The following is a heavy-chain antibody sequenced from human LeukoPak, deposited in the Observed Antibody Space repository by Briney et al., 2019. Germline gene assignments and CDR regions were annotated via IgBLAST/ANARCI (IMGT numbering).Heavy chain of an antibody. CDR2: MNPNSGNT. D-gene: IGHD3-10*01. Sequence: ASVKVSCKASGYTFTSYDINWVRQATGQGLEWMGWMNPNSGNTGYAQKFQGRVTMTRNTSISTAYMELSSLRSEDTAVYYCARGSGSGSYYLYYYYYMDVWGKGTTVTISS. V-gene: IGHV1-8*01. J-gene: IGHJ6*03. CDR3: ARGSGSGSYYLYYYYYMDV. CDR1: GYTFTSYD.